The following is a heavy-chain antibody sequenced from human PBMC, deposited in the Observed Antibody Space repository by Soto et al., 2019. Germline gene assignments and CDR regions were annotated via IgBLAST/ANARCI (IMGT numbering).Heavy chain of an antibody. CDR3: ARVTRAVAVPDY. V-gene: IGHV4-34*01. D-gene: IGHD6-19*01. Sequence: SETLSLTCAVYGGSFSGYYWSWIRQPPGKGLEWIGEINHSGSTNYNPSLKSRVTISVDTSKNRFSLKLSSVTAADTAVYYCARVTRAVAVPDYWGQGTLVTVSS. CDR2: INHSGST. J-gene: IGHJ4*02. CDR1: GGSFSGYY.